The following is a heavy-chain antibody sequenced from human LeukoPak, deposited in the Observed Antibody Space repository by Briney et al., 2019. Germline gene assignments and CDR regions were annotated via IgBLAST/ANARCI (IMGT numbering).Heavy chain of an antibody. CDR1: GGTFSSYA. CDR2: IIPIFGTA. V-gene: IGHV1-69*13. Sequence: SVKISCKASGGTFSSYAISWVRQAPGQGLEWMGGIIPIFGTANYAQKFQGRVTITADESTSTAYMELSSLRSEDTAVYYCARDYCSSTSCYHYFDYWGQGTLVTVSS. CDR3: ARDYCSSTSCYHYFDY. J-gene: IGHJ4*02. D-gene: IGHD2-2*01.